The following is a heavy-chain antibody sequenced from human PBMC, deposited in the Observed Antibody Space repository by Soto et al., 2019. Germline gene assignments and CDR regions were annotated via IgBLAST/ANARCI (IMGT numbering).Heavy chain of an antibody. Sequence: PSETLSLTCTVSGGSISTSSYYWGWIRQPPGKGLEWIGSIYYSGSTYYNPSLKSRVTISVDTSKNQFYLKLSSVTAADTAIYYCLRDRGGVWGNYHKRAPKFDSWGQGIPVTVSS. J-gene: IGHJ4*02. V-gene: IGHV4-39*07. CDR1: GGSISTSSYY. CDR3: LRDRGGVWGNYHKRAPKFDS. D-gene: IGHD3-16*01. CDR2: IYYSGST.